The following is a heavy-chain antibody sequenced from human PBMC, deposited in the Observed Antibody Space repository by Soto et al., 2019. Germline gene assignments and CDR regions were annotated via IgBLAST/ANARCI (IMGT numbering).Heavy chain of an antibody. V-gene: IGHV3-11*05. CDR3: ARGLGLSSSNYFDF. CDR2: ISGSTDYL. J-gene: IGHJ4*02. Sequence: QVQLVESGGDLVKPGGSLRLSCAASGFTFTDYYMSWLRQAPGQGLQWLSYISGSTDYLNYADSVKGRFTISRDNAKNLLYLQMTSLRADDTAVYYCARGLGLSSSNYFDFWGQGTLVTVSS. D-gene: IGHD3-10*01. CDR1: GFTFTDYY.